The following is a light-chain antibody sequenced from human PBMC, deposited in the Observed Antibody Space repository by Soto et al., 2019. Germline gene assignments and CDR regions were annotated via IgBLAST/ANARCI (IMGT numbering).Light chain of an antibody. J-gene: IGKJ1*01. CDR1: QGVSSY. V-gene: IGKV3-11*01. Sequence: EIVLTQSPATLSLSPGERATLSCRASQGVSSYLAWYQQKPGQAPSLLIYEASSRATGIPARFSGSGSGTDVTLTISSLEPEDFAVYYCLQRGNWPWTFGQGTKVEIK. CDR3: LQRGNWPWT. CDR2: EAS.